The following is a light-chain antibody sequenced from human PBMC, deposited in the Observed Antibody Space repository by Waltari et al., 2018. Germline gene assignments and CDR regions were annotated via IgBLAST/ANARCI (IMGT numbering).Light chain of an antibody. CDR1: QNINSW. Sequence: DIQMTQSPSTLSASVGDRVTIPCRSSQNINSWLAWYQQKPGKAPKLLIYKASSLEGGVPSRFSGSGSGREFTLTITSLQADDFATYFCQHYNNYSPWTFGQGTKVEVK. V-gene: IGKV1-5*03. CDR3: QHYNNYSPWT. CDR2: KAS. J-gene: IGKJ1*01.